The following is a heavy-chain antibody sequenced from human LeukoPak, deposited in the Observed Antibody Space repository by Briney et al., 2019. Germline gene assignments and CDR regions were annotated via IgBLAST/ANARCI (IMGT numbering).Heavy chain of an antibody. CDR2: IYYGRTA. CDR3: VRHDGRGGNTMGALDS. V-gene: IGHV4-39*01. Sequence: SETLSLTCTVSGGSISSGGYYWSWIRQSPGKGLEWIGAIYYGRTAHYNPSLNSRVTISVATSTNQFSLQLNSVTAADTAVYYCVRHDGRGGNTMGALDSWGQGSLVTVSS. J-gene: IGHJ4*02. D-gene: IGHD3-3*01. CDR1: GGSISSGGYY.